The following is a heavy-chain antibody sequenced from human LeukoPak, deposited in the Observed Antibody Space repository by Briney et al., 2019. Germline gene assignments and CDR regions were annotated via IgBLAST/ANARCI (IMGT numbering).Heavy chain of an antibody. CDR2: IIPIFGTA. CDR1: GGTFSSYA. D-gene: IGHD4-23*01. CDR3: ARQMTTVVYYFDY. V-gene: IGHV1-69*05. Sequence: EASVKVSCKASGGTFSSYAISWVRQAPGQGLEWMGGIIPIFGTANYAQKFQGRVTMTRDTSTSTVYMELSSLRSEDTAVYYCARQMTTVVYYFDYWGQGTLVTVSS. J-gene: IGHJ4*02.